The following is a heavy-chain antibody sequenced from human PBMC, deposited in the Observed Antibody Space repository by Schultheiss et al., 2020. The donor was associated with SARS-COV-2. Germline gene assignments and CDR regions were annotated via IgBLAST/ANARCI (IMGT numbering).Heavy chain of an antibody. V-gene: IGHV1-2*04. CDR1: GYTFTSYA. J-gene: IGHJ6*02. Sequence: GESLKISCKASGYTFTSYAMNWVRQAPGQGLEWMGWISAYNGNTNYAQKFQGWVTMTRDTSISTAYMELSRLRSDDTAVYYCARDQKIQGGYSYGKGGMDVWGQGTTVTVSS. D-gene: IGHD5-18*01. CDR3: ARDQKIQGGYSYGKGGMDV. CDR2: ISAYNGNT.